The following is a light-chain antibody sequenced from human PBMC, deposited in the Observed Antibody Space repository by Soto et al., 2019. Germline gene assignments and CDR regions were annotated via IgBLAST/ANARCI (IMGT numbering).Light chain of an antibody. J-gene: IGKJ2*01. V-gene: IGKV1-39*01. Sequence: DIQMTQSPSSLSASVGDRVTIPCRANQSISSYLNWYQQKPGKAPKLLIYAASSLHSGVPSRFSGSGSGTDFTLTISSLQPEDFATYYCQQSYGNPYTFGQGTKVDSK. CDR2: AAS. CDR1: QSISSY. CDR3: QQSYGNPYT.